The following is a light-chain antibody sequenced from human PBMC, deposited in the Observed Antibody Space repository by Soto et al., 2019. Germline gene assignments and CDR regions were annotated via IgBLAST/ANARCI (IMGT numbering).Light chain of an antibody. CDR2: LNIDGSH. CDR1: SGHSSYA. J-gene: IGLJ2*01. CDR3: QTWVTGIVV. Sequence: QSVLTQSPSASASLGASVKLTCTLSSGHSSYAIAWHQQQPEKGPRYLMNLNIDGSHSKGDGIPDRFSGSSSGAERYLTISSLPSADEAAYYCQTWVTGIVVFGGGTKLTVL. V-gene: IGLV4-69*01.